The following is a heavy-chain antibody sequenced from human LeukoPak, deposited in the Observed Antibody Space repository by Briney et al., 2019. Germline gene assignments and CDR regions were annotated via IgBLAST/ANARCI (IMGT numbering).Heavy chain of an antibody. Sequence: GGALRLSCAASGFTFSAYGMHWVRQAPGKGLEWVAIISYDGSNKYYPDSVKGRFTISKDDSKNTLYLQMNSLRTEDTAVYYCAKELTRPNRPVAGLNYWGQGTLVTVSS. CDR3: AKELTRPNRPVAGLNY. CDR1: GFTFSAYG. V-gene: IGHV3-30*18. CDR2: ISYDGSNK. D-gene: IGHD6-19*01. J-gene: IGHJ4*02.